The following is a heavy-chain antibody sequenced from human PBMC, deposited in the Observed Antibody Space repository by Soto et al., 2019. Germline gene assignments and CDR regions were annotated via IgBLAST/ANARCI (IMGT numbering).Heavy chain of an antibody. CDR1: GFTFSDFW. V-gene: IGHV3-74*01. D-gene: IGHD2-21*01. CDR3: ARGANVAYYVDV. Sequence: EVQLVESGGGLVQPGGSLRLSCAASGFTFSDFWLHWVRQAPEKGLVWVSRIKSDGGSANYADSVKGRFTIFRDNAKNTVYLQMDSLRAEDTAVYYCARGANVAYYVDVWGKGTTVTVSS. J-gene: IGHJ6*03. CDR2: IKSDGGSA.